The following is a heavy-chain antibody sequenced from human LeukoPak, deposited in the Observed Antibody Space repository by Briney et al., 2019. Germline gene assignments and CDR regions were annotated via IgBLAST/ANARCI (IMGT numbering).Heavy chain of an antibody. CDR1: GGSISSYY. J-gene: IGHJ4*02. V-gene: IGHV4-59*01. D-gene: IGHD3-22*01. Sequence: SETLSLTCTVSGGSISSYYWSWIRQPPGKGLEWIGNIYDSGSTNYNPSLKSRVTISVDTSKNQCSLKLSSVTAADTAAYYCARQSISGSSLSYSDYWGQGTLVNVSS. CDR3: ARQSISGSSLSYSDY. CDR2: IYDSGST.